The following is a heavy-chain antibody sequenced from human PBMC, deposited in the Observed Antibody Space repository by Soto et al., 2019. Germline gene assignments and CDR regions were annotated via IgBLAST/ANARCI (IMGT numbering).Heavy chain of an antibody. J-gene: IGHJ4*02. Sequence: ASVKVSCKASGGTFSSYAISWVRQAPGQGLEWMGWISAYNGNTNYAQKLQGRVTMTTDTSTSTAYMELRSLRSDDKAVYYCARDMDIVVVVAATPFDYWGQGTLVTVSS. V-gene: IGHV1-18*01. CDR3: ARDMDIVVVVAATPFDY. CDR2: ISAYNGNT. D-gene: IGHD2-15*01. CDR1: GGTFSSYA.